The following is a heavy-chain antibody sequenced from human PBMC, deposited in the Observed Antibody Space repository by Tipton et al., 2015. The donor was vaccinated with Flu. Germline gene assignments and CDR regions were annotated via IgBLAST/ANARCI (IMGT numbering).Heavy chain of an antibody. CDR1: GGSISSGSYY. CDR3: AGSSAAALDY. D-gene: IGHD6-25*01. J-gene: IGHJ4*02. Sequence: TLSLTCTVSGGSISSGSYYWSWIRQPAGKGLEWIGRIYTSGSTNYNPSRKSRVTISVDTSKNQFSLNLSSMTAADTAVYFCAGSSAAALDYWGQGTLVTVSS. V-gene: IGHV4-61*02. CDR2: IYTSGST.